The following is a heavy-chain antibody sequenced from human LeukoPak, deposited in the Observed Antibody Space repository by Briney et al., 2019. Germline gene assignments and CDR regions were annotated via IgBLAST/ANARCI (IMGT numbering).Heavy chain of an antibody. CDR1: GGSISSYY. Sequence: SETLSLTCTVSGGSISSYYWSWIRQPAGGGLEWIGRIYTIGVTNYNPSLKSRVTMSLDTSKNQLSLTLTSVTAADTAVYYSARDPAAAGIDAFDIWGQGTMVTVSS. CDR3: ARDPAAAGIDAFDI. CDR2: IYTIGVT. D-gene: IGHD6-13*01. V-gene: IGHV4-4*07. J-gene: IGHJ3*02.